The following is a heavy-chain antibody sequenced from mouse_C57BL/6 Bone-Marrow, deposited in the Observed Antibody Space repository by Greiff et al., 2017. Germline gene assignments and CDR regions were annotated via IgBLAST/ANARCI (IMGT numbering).Heavy chain of an antibody. V-gene: IGHV2-2*01. CDR2: IWRGGST. CDR3: ARYNGLWYFDV. CDR1: GFSLTSYG. D-gene: IGHD1-3*01. Sequence: VQLVESGPGLVQPSPSLSITCTVSGFSLTSYGVHWVRQSPGKGLEWLGVIWRGGSTDDNAAFISRLSISKDNSKSQVFFKMNSLQADDTAVYYCARYNGLWYFDVWGTGTTVTVSS. J-gene: IGHJ1*03.